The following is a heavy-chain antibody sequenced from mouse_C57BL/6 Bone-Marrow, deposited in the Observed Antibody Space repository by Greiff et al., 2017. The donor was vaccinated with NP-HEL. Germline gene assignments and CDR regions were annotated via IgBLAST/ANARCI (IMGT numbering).Heavy chain of an antibody. CDR2: ISYDGSN. CDR3: ATFYGAY. Sequence: EVKLMESGPGLVKPSQSLSLTCSVTGYSITSGYYWNWIRQFPGNKLEWMGYISYDGSNNYNPSLKNRISITRDTSKNQFFLKLNSVTTEDTATYYCATFYGAYWGQGTLVTVSA. V-gene: IGHV3-6*01. CDR1: GYSITSGYY. J-gene: IGHJ3*01. D-gene: IGHD1-1*01.